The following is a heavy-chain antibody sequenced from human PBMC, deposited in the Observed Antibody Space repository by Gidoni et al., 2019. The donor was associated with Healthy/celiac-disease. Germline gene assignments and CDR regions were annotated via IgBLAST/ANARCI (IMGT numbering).Heavy chain of an antibody. CDR3: TRDSVAHAFDI. Sequence: EVQLVESGGGLVQPGRSLRLSCTASGFTFGYYAMSWVRQAPGKGLEWVGFIRSKAYGGTTEYAASVKGRFTISRDDSKSIAYLQMNSLKTEDTAVYYCTRDSVAHAFDIWGQGTMVTVSS. V-gene: IGHV3-49*02. J-gene: IGHJ3*02. CDR2: IRSKAYGGTT. CDR1: GFTFGYYA.